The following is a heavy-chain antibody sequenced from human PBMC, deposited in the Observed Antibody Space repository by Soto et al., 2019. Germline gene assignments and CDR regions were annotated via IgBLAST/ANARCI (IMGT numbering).Heavy chain of an antibody. CDR2: INHSGST. D-gene: IGHD3-10*01. CDR1: GGSFSGYY. V-gene: IGHV4-34*01. J-gene: IGHJ4*02. Sequence: SETLSLTCAVYGGSFSGYYWSWIRQPPGKGLEWIGEINHSGSTNYNPSLKSRVTISVDTSKNQFSLKLSSVTAADTAVYYCARGYYYGSGTSPTRFDYWGQGTLVTVS. CDR3: ARGYYYGSGTSPTRFDY.